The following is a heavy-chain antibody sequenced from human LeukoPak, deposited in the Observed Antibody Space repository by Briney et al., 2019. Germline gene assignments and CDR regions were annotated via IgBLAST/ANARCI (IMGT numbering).Heavy chain of an antibody. J-gene: IGHJ5*02. CDR3: ARVHSGSYGDWFDP. CDR2: IIPILGIA. Sequence: GASVKVSCKASGYTFTGYYMHWVRQAPGQGLEWMGRIIPILGIANYAQKFQGRVTITADKSTSTAYMELSSLRSEDAAVYYCARVHSGSYGDWFDPWGQGTLVTVSS. CDR1: GYTFTGYY. V-gene: IGHV1-69*04. D-gene: IGHD1-26*01.